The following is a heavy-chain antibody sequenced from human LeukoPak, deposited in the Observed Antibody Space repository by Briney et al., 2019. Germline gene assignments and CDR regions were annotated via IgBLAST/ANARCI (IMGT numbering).Heavy chain of an antibody. CDR2: IIPILGIA. J-gene: IGHJ5*02. CDR3: ASRSLVAAAGTGWFDP. D-gene: IGHD6-13*01. V-gene: IGHV1-69*04. Sequence: GASVNVSCKASVGTFSSYAISWVRQAPGQGLEWMGRIIPILGIANYAQKFQGRVTITADKSTSTAYMELSSLRSEDTAVYYCASRSLVAAAGTGWFDPWGLGTLVTVSS. CDR1: VGTFSSYA.